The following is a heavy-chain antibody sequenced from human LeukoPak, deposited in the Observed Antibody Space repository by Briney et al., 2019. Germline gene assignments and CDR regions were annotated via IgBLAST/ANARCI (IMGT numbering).Heavy chain of an antibody. Sequence: GGSLRLSCAASGFTFSSYAMSWVRQAPGKGLEWVSAISGSGGSTYYADSVKGRFTISRDNSKNTPYLQMNSLRAEDTAVYYCARDYYDSSGRYNYYGMDVWGQGTTVTVSS. CDR2: ISGSGGST. CDR1: GFTFSSYA. V-gene: IGHV3-23*01. D-gene: IGHD3-22*01. CDR3: ARDYYDSSGRYNYYGMDV. J-gene: IGHJ6*02.